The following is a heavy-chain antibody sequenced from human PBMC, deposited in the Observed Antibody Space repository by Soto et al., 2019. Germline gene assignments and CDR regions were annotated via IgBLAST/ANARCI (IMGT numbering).Heavy chain of an antibody. V-gene: IGHV3-73*01. CDR1: GFTFSGSA. CDR2: IRSKANSYAT. J-gene: IGHJ4*02. Sequence: GGSLRLSCAASGFTFSGSAMHWVRQASGKGLEWVGRIRSKANSYATAYAASVKGRFTISRDDSKNTAYLQMNSLKTEDTAVYYCTRSINYYYDSSGYYGALGYWGQGT. D-gene: IGHD3-22*01. CDR3: TRSINYYYDSSGYYGALGY.